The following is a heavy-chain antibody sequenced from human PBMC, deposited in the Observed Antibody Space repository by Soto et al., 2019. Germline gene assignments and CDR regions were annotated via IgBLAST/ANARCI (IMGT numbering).Heavy chain of an antibody. V-gene: IGHV3-30*18. CDR2: ISYDGSNK. J-gene: IGHJ4*02. Sequence: KAPGKGLEWVAVISYDGSNKYYADSVKGRFTISRDNSKNTLYLQMNSLRAEDTAVYYCAKDRVAVRYPKYIDYWGQGTLVTVSS. D-gene: IGHD6-6*01. CDR3: AKDRVAVRYPKYIDY.